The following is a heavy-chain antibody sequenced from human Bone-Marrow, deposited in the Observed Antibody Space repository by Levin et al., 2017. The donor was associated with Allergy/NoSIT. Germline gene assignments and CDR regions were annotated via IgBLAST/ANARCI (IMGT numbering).Heavy chain of an antibody. CDR2: IYFSGST. Sequence: PSETLSLTCTVSGGSISSYYWSWIRQPPGKGLEWIGYIYFSGSTDYNPSLKSRVTMSLDTSKKQFSLKLSSVTAADTAVYYCARVNSGWSLGYYYYMDVWGRGTTVTVSS. D-gene: IGHD6-19*01. J-gene: IGHJ6*03. V-gene: IGHV4-59*01. CDR1: GGSISSYY. CDR3: ARVNSGWSLGYYYYMDV.